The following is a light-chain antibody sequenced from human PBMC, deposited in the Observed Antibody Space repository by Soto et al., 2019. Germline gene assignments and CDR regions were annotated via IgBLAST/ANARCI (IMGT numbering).Light chain of an antibody. CDR2: DAS. CDR3: QQRGDWPAT. CDR1: QSVTNNY. Sequence: ESVLTQSPGTLSLSPGERATPSCRATQSVTNNYFAWYQQKPGQSPRLLIFDASNRATGIPARFSGSGSGTDFTLTISSLEPEDFAVYYCQQRGDWPATFGPGTKVDIK. V-gene: IGKV3D-20*02. J-gene: IGKJ3*01.